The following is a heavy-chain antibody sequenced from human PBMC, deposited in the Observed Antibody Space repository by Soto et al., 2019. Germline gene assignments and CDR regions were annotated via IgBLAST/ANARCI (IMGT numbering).Heavy chain of an antibody. CDR3: ARVSRYSSSWRYNWFDP. Sequence: SATLSLTCTFSGGSISSYYWSWIRPTPGKGLEWIGYIYYSGSTNYNPSLKSRVTISVDTSKNQFSLKLSSVTAADTAVYYCARVSRYSSSWRYNWFDPWGQGTLVTVSS. V-gene: IGHV4-59*01. CDR2: IYYSGST. D-gene: IGHD6-13*01. J-gene: IGHJ5*02. CDR1: GGSISSYY.